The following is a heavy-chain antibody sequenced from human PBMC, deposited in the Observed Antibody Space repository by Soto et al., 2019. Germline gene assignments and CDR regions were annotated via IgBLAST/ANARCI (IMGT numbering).Heavy chain of an antibody. D-gene: IGHD1-1*01. J-gene: IGHJ5*02. CDR1: GYTFSNYG. CDR2: IGADNGDT. V-gene: IGHV1-18*01. CDR3: ARDWKGAEGFDP. Sequence: QVQLVQSGAEVKKPGASVKVSCKASGYTFSNYGFSWVRQAPGQGLEWMGWIGADNGDTNYAQNFQGRVTMTTDTSTTTSDMELRSLTSDDTAVYFCARDWKGAEGFDPWGQGTMVTVSS.